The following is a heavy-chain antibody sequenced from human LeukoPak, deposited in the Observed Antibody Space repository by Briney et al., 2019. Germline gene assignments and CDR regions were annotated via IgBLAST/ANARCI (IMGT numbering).Heavy chain of an antibody. V-gene: IGHV3-23*01. CDR2: ISASGGST. J-gene: IGHJ3*02. CDR1: GFTFNTYA. CDR3: ARDGNYRSGSYYNTPGAFDI. D-gene: IGHD3-10*01. Sequence: GGSLRLSCAASGFTFNTYAMSWVRQAPGKGLEWVSGISASGGSTYYADSVKGRFTISRDNSKNTLYLQMNSLRAEDTAVYYCARDGNYRSGSYYNTPGAFDIWGQGTMVTVSS.